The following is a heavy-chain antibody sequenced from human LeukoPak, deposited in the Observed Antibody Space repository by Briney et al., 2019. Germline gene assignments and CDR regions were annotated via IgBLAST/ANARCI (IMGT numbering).Heavy chain of an antibody. D-gene: IGHD2-15*01. CDR2: IQFDGSDQ. CDR1: GFTFSSYA. V-gene: IGHV3-30*02. J-gene: IGHJ4*02. Sequence: GGSLRLSCAASGFTFSSYAMSWVRQAPGKGLEWVAFIQFDGSDQYYAESVKGRFTISRDNSKNTLYLQMNSLRPEDTSVYYCAKDQKLQPFHYWGQGTLVTVSS. CDR3: AKDQKLQPFHY.